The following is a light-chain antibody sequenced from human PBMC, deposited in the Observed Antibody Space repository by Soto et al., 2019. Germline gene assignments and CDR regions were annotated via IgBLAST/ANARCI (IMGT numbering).Light chain of an antibody. CDR2: DAS. J-gene: IGKJ1*01. CDR3: QQYNSYPAT. CDR1: QSISSW. Sequence: DIQMTQSPSTLSASVGDRVTITCRASQSISSWLAWYQQKPGKAPKLLIYDASSLESGVPSRFSGSGSGTEFTLTISSLQXDDFATYYCQQYNSYPATFGQGTKVEIK. V-gene: IGKV1-5*01.